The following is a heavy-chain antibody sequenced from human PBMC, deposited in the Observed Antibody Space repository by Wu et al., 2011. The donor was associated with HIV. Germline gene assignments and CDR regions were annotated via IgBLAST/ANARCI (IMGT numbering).Heavy chain of an antibody. CDR3: ARSGEAAAHYYYYLNI. J-gene: IGHJ6*03. D-gene: IGHD2-21*01. CDR1: TLRKYA. Sequence: TLRKYAFSWVRQAPGQGLEWVGGIVPVLGDQTTHKNSGADSRSRDESRTTVHMEMRSLRSDDTAVYYCARSGEAAAHYYYYLNIWGEGTTVTVSS. V-gene: IGHV1-69*01. CDR2: IVPVLGD.